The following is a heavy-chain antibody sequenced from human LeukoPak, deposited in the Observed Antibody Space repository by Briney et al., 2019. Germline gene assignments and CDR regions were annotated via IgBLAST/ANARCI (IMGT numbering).Heavy chain of an antibody. J-gene: IGHJ6*04. CDR3: ARGRGMDV. CDR2: IYYSGST. CDR1: GAPTSLTSYF. V-gene: IGHV4-39*07. Sequence: PSYTLSLTCTVSGAPTSLTSYFWGWIRQTPGKGLEWVGSIYYSGSTYYNPSLKSRVTISVDTSKNHFSLKLSSVTAADTAVYYCARGRGMDVWGTGTTVTISS. D-gene: IGHD3-10*01.